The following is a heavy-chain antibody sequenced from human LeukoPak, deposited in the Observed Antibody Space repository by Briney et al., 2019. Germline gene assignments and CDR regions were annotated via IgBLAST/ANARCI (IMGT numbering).Heavy chain of an antibody. Sequence: GESLKISCKGSEYDFTNYWIGWVRQKPGKGLEWMGIIYPSDSDTRYSPSFQGQVTISADKSISTAYLQWSSLKASDTAMYYCARQTYYYDSSGYVIDYWGQGTLVTVSS. J-gene: IGHJ4*02. CDR2: IYPSDSDT. D-gene: IGHD3-22*01. V-gene: IGHV5-51*01. CDR3: ARQTYYYDSSGYVIDY. CDR1: EYDFTNYW.